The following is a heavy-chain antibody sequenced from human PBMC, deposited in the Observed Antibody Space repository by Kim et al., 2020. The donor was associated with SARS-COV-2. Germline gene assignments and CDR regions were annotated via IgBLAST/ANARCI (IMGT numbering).Heavy chain of an antibody. CDR1: GVSVSDNY. Sequence: GGSLRLSCAASGVSVSDNYMNWVRQAPGKGLEWVSLIYSDGSTNYADSVKGRFTISRDNSKNTLYLQMNSLRVEDTAVYYCARGAYGSVNYCGQGTLVT. D-gene: IGHD3-10*01. CDR3: ARGAYGSVNY. V-gene: IGHV3-66*01. CDR2: IYSDGST. J-gene: IGHJ4*02.